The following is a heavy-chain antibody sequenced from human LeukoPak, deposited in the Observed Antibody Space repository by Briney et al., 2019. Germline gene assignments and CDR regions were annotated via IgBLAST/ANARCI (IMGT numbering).Heavy chain of an antibody. D-gene: IGHD2-2*01. V-gene: IGHV5-51*01. CDR2: IYPGDSDT. Sequence: KDGESLKTSCKGSGYSFTSYWSGGVRQMPGKGLEWMGIIYPGDSDTRCSPSFQGQVTISADKSISTAYLQWSSLKASDTAMYSCASVTRPASSFDIWGQGTMVTVSS. CDR1: GYSFTSYW. CDR3: ASVTRPASSFDI. J-gene: IGHJ3*02.